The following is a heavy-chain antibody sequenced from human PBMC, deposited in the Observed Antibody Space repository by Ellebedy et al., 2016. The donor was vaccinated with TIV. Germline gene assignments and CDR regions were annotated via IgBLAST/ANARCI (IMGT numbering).Heavy chain of an antibody. J-gene: IGHJ6*02. V-gene: IGHV3-53*01. CDR2: IYTTGAT. CDR1: DFTVSRND. CDR3: AKDVISGTDGMDV. D-gene: IGHD3-16*02. Sequence: GGSLRLXCAASDFTVSRNDMIWVRQAPGKGLEWVSLIYTTGATYYADSVKGRFTISRDNSKKTLFLQMTSLGAEDTAVYYCAKDVISGTDGMDVWGQGTTVTVSS.